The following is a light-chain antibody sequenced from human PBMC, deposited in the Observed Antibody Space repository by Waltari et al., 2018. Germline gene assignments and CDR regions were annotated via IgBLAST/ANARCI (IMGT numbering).Light chain of an antibody. V-gene: IGLV3-1*01. CDR2: EDV. Sequence: SYELTQPPSVSVSPGQTASIICSGDNLGERSASWYQQKAGQSPMLVIFEDVKRPSGIPERFSGSNSGNTATLTISGTQAMDEADYYCQVWDSSTDVFGGGTKLTVL. CDR3: QVWDSSTDV. J-gene: IGLJ2*01. CDR1: NLGERS.